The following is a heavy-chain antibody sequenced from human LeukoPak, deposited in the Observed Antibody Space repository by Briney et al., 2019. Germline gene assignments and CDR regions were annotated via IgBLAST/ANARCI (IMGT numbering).Heavy chain of an antibody. D-gene: IGHD7-27*01. CDR2: IRNKVNNYAT. J-gene: IGHJ4*02. CDR3: ARDLGGLGNY. CDR1: GFTFSGST. V-gene: IGHV3-73*01. Sequence: GGSLKLSCAASGFTFSGSTMHWVRQASGKGPEWVGRIRNKVNNYATTYGASVRGRFTISRDNSKNTLYLQVNNLRAEDTAVYYCARDLGGLGNYWGQGTLVTVSS.